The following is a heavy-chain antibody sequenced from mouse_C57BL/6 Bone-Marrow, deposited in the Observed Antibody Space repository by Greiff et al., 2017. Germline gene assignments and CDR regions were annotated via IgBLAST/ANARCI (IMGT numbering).Heavy chain of an antibody. Sequence: QVQLQQSGAELAKPGASVKLSCKASGYTFTSSWMHWVKQRPGQGLEWIGYINPSSGSTKYNPKFKDKATLTADKSSSTAYMQLSSMTYEDAAVYYCARKRGTTVVSYWYFEVWGTGTTVTVAS. J-gene: IGHJ1*03. CDR3: ARKRGTTVVSYWYFEV. CDR1: GYTFTSSW. D-gene: IGHD1-1*01. CDR2: INPSSGST. V-gene: IGHV1-7*01.